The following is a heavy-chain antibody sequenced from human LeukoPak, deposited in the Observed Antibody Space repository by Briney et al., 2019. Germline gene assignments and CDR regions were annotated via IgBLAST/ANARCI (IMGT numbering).Heavy chain of an antibody. V-gene: IGHV1-18*01. D-gene: IGHD3-22*01. Sequence: GASVKVSCKASGYTFTSYGIGWVRQAPGQGLEWMGWISAYNGNTNYAQKLQGRVTMTTDTSTSTAYMELRSLRSDDTAVYYCARSPALNYYDSSGYYYAFYYWGQGTLVTVSS. J-gene: IGHJ4*02. CDR2: ISAYNGNT. CDR1: GYTFTSYG. CDR3: ARSPALNYYDSSGYYYAFYY.